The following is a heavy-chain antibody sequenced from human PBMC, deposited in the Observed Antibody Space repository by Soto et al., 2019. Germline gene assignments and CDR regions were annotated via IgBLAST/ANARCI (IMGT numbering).Heavy chain of an antibody. V-gene: IGHV1-18*01. J-gene: IGHJ5*02. CDR3: ARVSLSTVTTSVRFDP. D-gene: IGHD4-17*01. Sequence: GASVKVSCKASGYTFTSYGISWVRQAPGQGLEWMGWISAYNGNTNYAQKLQGRVTMTTDTSTSTAYMGLRSLRSDDTAVYYCARVSLSTVTTSVRFDPWGQGTLVTVSS. CDR2: ISAYNGNT. CDR1: GYTFTSYG.